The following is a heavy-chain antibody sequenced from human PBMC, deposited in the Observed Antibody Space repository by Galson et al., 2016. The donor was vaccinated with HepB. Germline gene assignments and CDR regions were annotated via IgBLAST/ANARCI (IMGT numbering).Heavy chain of an antibody. CDR2: IDISSFYT. V-gene: IGHV3-11*05. CDR3: ARAYNWNVLGFDY. D-gene: IGHD1-1*01. CDR1: GFTFSDYY. Sequence: SLRLSCAASGFTFSDYYMSWIHQAPGKGLEWVSYIDISSFYTNYADSVKGRFTISRDNARRLMYLQMNSLRAEDTAVYYCARAYNWNVLGFDYWGQGTLVTVSS. J-gene: IGHJ4*02.